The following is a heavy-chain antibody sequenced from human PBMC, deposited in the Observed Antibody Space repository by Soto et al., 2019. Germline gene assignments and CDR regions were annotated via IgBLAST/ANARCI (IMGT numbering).Heavy chain of an antibody. V-gene: IGHV3-21*01. CDR1: GFTFSSYS. Sequence: EVQLVESGGDLVKPGGSLRLSCAASGFTFSSYSMNWVRQAPGKGLEWVSSISSSSSYIYYADSVKGRFTISRDNAKNSLYLQMNSLRAEDTAVYYCAREGSAAGRNRNFDYWGQGTLVTVSS. CDR3: AREGSAAGRNRNFDY. CDR2: ISSSSSYI. J-gene: IGHJ4*02. D-gene: IGHD6-13*01.